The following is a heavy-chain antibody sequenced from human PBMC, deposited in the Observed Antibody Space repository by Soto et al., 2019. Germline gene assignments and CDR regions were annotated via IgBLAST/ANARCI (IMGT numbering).Heavy chain of an antibody. CDR3: ARRSSGWYFAY. Sequence: EVQLLESGGGLVQPGGSLRLSCAASGFTFSSYAMSWVRQAPGKGLEWVSAISGSGGSTYYADSVKGRFTISSDNSKKPLYLKMNSLRAEDTAVDYCARRSSGWYFAYWGPGPLVNVS. CDR1: GFTFSSYA. D-gene: IGHD6-19*01. J-gene: IGHJ4*02. V-gene: IGHV3-23*01. CDR2: ISGSGGST.